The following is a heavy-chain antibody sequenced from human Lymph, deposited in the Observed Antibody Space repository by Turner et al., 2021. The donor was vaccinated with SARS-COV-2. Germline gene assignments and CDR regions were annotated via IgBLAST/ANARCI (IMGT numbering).Heavy chain of an antibody. J-gene: IGHJ3*02. CDR2: IIPIFGTA. D-gene: IGHD6-19*01. CDR3: ARDTAVAGTLGAFDI. Sequence: QVQLVQSGAEVKKPGSSVKVSCKAAGGTFSRYGISRVRQAPGQGLEWMGGIIPIFGTANYAQKFQGSVTITADESTRTAYMELSSLRSEDTAVYYCARDTAVAGTLGAFDIWGQGTMVTVSS. CDR1: GGTFSRYG. V-gene: IGHV1-69*01.